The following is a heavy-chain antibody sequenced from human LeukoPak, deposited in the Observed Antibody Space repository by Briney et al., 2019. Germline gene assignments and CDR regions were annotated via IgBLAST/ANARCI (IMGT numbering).Heavy chain of an antibody. V-gene: IGHV4-39*01. CDR3: ARQVYSGTHYFDY. Sequence: SETLSLTCTVSGGSISSRSCCWGWIRQPPGKGLEWIGTIYYSGSTYYNPSLKSRVTISVDTSKNQFSLRLSSVTAADTAVYYCARQVYSGTHYFDYWGQGTLVTVSS. D-gene: IGHD1-26*01. J-gene: IGHJ4*02. CDR1: GGSISSRSCC. CDR2: IYYSGST.